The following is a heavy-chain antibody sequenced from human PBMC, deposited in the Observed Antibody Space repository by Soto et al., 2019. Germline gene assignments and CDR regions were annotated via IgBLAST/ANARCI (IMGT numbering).Heavy chain of an antibody. CDR2: MNMDGNRI. D-gene: IGHD2-21*01. CDR1: GFTFSSYW. Sequence: EVQLVESGGGLVQPGGSLRLSCAASGFTFSSYWMHWVRQAPGKGLEWVSRMNMDGNRISYVDSVKGRCTISRDNGRNTLYRELNSARVEDRAVYYCGRGDGDRYDGHGYLGRHWGQGSLVTVSS. J-gene: IGHJ4*02. V-gene: IGHV3-74*01. CDR3: GRGDGDRYDGHGYLGRH.